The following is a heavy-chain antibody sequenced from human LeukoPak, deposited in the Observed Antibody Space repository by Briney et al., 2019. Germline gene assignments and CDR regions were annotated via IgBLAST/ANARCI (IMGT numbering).Heavy chain of an antibody. CDR3: ARDRVWTRGYSYVGMGVYYFDY. V-gene: IGHV1-69*13. CDR2: IIPIFGTA. J-gene: IGHJ4*02. D-gene: IGHD5-18*01. CDR1: GGTFSSYA. Sequence: SVKVSRKASGGTFSSYAISWVRQAPGQGLEWMGGIIPIFGTANYAQKFQGRVTITADESTSTAYMELSSLRSEDTAVCYCARDRVWTRGYSYVGMGVYYFDYWGQGTLVTVSS.